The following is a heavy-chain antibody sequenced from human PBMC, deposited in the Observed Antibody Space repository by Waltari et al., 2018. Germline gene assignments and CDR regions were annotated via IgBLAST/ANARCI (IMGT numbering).Heavy chain of an antibody. CDR3: AKQFGSGTYYLDY. CDR2: HSGSGGST. J-gene: IGHJ4*02. Sequence: EVQLLESGGGLVQPGGSLRLSCAASGFTFSSYAMSWVRQAPGKGLKWVSAHSGSGGSTYYSDSVKGRFTISRDNSKNTLYLQMDSLRAEDTSVYYCAKQFGSGTYYLDYWGQGTLVTVSS. CDR1: GFTFSSYA. V-gene: IGHV3-23*01. D-gene: IGHD3-10*01.